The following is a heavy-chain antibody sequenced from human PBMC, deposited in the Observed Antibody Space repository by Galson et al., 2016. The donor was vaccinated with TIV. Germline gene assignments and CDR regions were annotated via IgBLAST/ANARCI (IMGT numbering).Heavy chain of an antibody. CDR3: AKDMNRGCTTSNCYSYDYYYYALDV. Sequence: SLRLSCAASGFSFDDYAMHWVRQVPGKGLEWVSGINWNSGYFGYADSVKGRFTILRDSAQNSLYLHMSGLRAEDTAFYYCAKDMNRGCTTSNCYSYDYYYYALDVWGQGTTVTVSS. J-gene: IGHJ6*02. D-gene: IGHD2-2*02. CDR2: INWNSGYF. V-gene: IGHV3-9*01. CDR1: GFSFDDYA.